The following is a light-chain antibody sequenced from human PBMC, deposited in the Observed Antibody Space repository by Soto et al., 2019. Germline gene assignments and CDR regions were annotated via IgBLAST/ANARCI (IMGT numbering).Light chain of an antibody. CDR3: QQYGSSPPWT. Sequence: EIVLTQSPGTLSLSPGERATLSCRASQSVSSSDLAWYQQKPGQAPRLLIYGASSRATGIPDRFSGSGSGTDFTLTISRLEPEDFAVYYCQQYGSSPPWTFGQGPKVEIK. J-gene: IGKJ1*01. CDR2: GAS. CDR1: QSVSSSD. V-gene: IGKV3-20*01.